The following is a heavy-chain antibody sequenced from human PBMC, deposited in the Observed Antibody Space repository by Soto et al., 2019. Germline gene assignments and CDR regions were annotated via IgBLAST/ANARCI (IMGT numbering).Heavy chain of an antibody. V-gene: IGHV4-39*01. CDR3: ARPYYYDSSGYYGDASDI. J-gene: IGHJ3*02. D-gene: IGHD3-22*01. CDR2: IYYSGST. Sequence: SETLSLTCTVSGGSISSSSYYWGWIRQPPGKGLEWIGSIYYSGSTYYNPSLKSRVTISVDTSKNQFSLKLSSVTAADTAVYYCARPYYYDSSGYYGDASDIWGQGTMVTVSS. CDR1: GGSISSSSYY.